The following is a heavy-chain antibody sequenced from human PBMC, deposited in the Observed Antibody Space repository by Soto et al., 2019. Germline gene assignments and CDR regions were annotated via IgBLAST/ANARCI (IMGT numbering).Heavy chain of an antibody. Sequence: GESLKISCKASGFTFSSYSLGWVRHMPGKGLQWMGNIFSSDSSAKYSPSFVGQVTISVDRSINTAYLQWSSLKASDTAIYYCGTWRGSSWFDYWGPGTLVSVSS. D-gene: IGHD2-2*01. J-gene: IGHJ4*02. CDR3: GTWRGSSWFDY. CDR1: GFTFSSYS. CDR2: IFSSDSSA. V-gene: IGHV5-51*01.